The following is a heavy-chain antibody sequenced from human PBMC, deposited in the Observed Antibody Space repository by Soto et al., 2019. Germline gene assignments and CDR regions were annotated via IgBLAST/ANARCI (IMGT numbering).Heavy chain of an antibody. D-gene: IGHD2-21*02. V-gene: IGHV4-39*01. J-gene: IGHJ6*02. CDR1: GGSISSSSYY. CDR2: FSYSGST. CDR3: TRHVGVVTMYYYYGLDV. Sequence: SETLSLTCTFSGGSISSSSYYWGWIRQPPGKGLEWIGSFSYSGSTYYNPSLKSRVTISVDTSRNQFSLKLSSVTAADTAVYYCTRHVGVVTMYYYYGLDVWGQGTTVTVSS.